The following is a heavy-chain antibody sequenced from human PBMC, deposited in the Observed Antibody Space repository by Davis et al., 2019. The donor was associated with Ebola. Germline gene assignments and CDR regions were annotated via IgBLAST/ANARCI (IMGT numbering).Heavy chain of an antibody. CDR2: IYSSGNI. D-gene: IGHD3-10*01. CDR3: ARTCWGDYYMDV. CDR1: GASVSNTF. J-gene: IGHJ6*03. V-gene: IGHV4-4*07. Sequence: GSLRLSCVVSGASVSNTFWNWLRQPAGKGLEWIGRIYSSGNIDYNPSLKSRVSMSIDTSKNQFSLELTSMTAADTATYYCARTCWGDYYMDVWDKGTSVTV.